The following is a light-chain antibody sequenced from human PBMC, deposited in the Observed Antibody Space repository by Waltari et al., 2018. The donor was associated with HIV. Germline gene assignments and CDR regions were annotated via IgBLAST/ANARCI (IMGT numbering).Light chain of an antibody. V-gene: IGLV2-14*01. CDR1: SSDVGGYNY. CDR2: DVS. J-gene: IGLJ2*01. CDR3: SSYTSSSTLYVG. Sequence: QSALTQPASVSGSPGQSITISCTGTSSDVGGYNYVSWYQQHPGKAPKRMIYDVSYRPSGFSKLCSGFKSGNTASLTISGLQAEDEADYYCSSYTSSSTLYVGFGGGTKLTVL.